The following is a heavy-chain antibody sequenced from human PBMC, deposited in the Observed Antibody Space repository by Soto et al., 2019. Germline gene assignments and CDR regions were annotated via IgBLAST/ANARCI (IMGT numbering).Heavy chain of an antibody. CDR1: GSSISIGTDY. CDR3: ARVVVAARSLMDWFDP. D-gene: IGHD2-15*01. J-gene: IGHJ5*02. V-gene: IGHV4-39*07. CDR2: IHYSGST. Sequence: PSETLSLTCSVSGSSISIGTDYWGWIRQPPGKGLEWIGNIHYSGSTYYNPSLKSRVNISVDTSKNQFSLKLSSVTAADTAVYYCARVVVAARSLMDWFDPWGQGTLVTVSS.